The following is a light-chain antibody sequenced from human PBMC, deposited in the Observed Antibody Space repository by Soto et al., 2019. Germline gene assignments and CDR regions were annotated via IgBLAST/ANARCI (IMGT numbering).Light chain of an antibody. CDR2: GAS. Sequence: DIVLTQYPATLSLSPGERATLSCRASQSVSSYLAWYQQRPGQAPRLLIYGASNRATGIPARFSGSGSGTDFTLTISSLEPEEFAVYYCQQRSNWPLTFGGGAKADIK. CDR1: QSVSSY. J-gene: IGKJ4*01. V-gene: IGKV3-11*01. CDR3: QQRSNWPLT.